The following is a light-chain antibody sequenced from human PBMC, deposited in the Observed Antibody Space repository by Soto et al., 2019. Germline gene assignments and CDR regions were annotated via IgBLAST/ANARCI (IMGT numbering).Light chain of an antibody. Sequence: QSVLTQPRSVSGSPGQSVTISCTGTSSDVGGYNYVSWYQHHPGKAPKLMIYDVTKRPSGVRDRFSASKSGNTASLTISGLQAEDEADYYCCSYAGSYPYVFGTGTKVTVL. V-gene: IGLV2-11*01. CDR2: DVT. J-gene: IGLJ1*01. CDR1: SSDVGGYNY. CDR3: CSYAGSYPYV.